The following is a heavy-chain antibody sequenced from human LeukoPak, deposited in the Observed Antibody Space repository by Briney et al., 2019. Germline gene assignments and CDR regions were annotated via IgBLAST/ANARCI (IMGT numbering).Heavy chain of an antibody. CDR3: AREGASSSWYGESDY. Sequence: GGSLRLSCAASGFTFSSYSMNWVRQAPGKGLEWVSSISSSSYIYYADSVKGRFTISRDNAKNSLYLQMNSLRAEDTAVYYCAREGASSSWYGESDYWGQGTLVTVSS. J-gene: IGHJ4*02. CDR2: ISSSSYI. V-gene: IGHV3-21*01. CDR1: GFTFSSYS. D-gene: IGHD6-13*01.